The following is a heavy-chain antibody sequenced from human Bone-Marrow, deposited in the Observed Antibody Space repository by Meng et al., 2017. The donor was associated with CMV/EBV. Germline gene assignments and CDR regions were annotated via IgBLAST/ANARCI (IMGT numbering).Heavy chain of an antibody. CDR3: ARGHLSRGNSGYYYYGMDV. Sequence: GSLRLSCAGYGGSFSGYYWSWIRQPPGKGLEWIGEINHSGSTNYNPSLKSRVTISVDTSKNQFSLKLSSVTAADTAVYYCARGHLSRGNSGYYYYGMDVWGQGTTVTVSS. V-gene: IGHV4-34*01. CDR2: INHSGST. CDR1: GGSFSGYY. J-gene: IGHJ6*02. D-gene: IGHD4-23*01.